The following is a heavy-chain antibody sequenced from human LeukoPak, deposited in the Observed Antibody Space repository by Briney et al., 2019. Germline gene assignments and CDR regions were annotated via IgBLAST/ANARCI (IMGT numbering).Heavy chain of an antibody. V-gene: IGHV4-59*01. D-gene: IGHD6-13*01. J-gene: IGHJ5*02. CDR3: ARDPGAAAGTTWFDP. CDR1: GGSLSSYY. CDR2: IYYSGNT. Sequence: SETLSLTCIVSGGSLSSYYWSWIRQPPGKGLEWIGYIYYSGNTNYNPSLESRVTMSVDTSKNQFSLKLSSVTAADTAIYYCARDPGAAAGTTWFDPWGQGTLVTVSS.